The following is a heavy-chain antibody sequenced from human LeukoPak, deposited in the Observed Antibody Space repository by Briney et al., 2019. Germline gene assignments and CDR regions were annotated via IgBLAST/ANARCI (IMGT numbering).Heavy chain of an antibody. J-gene: IGHJ4*02. CDR1: GFTFSSYA. D-gene: IGHD6-19*01. Sequence: QAGGSLRLSCAASGFTFSSYAMSWVRQAPGKGLEWVSAISGSGGSTYYADSVKGRFTISRDNSKNTLYLQMNSLRAEDTAVYYCAKDKGGTVAGPFDCWGQGTLVTVSS. CDR2: ISGSGGST. CDR3: AKDKGGTVAGPFDC. V-gene: IGHV3-23*01.